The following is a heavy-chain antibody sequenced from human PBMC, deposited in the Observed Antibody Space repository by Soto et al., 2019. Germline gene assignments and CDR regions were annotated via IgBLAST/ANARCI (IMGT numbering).Heavy chain of an antibody. V-gene: IGHV4-39*01. CDR2: IYYSGGT. CDR1: GGSISSSSYY. D-gene: IGHD2-2*02. CDR3: ARHFLYQGAPTSYYYYYMDV. Sequence: SETLSLTCTVSGGSISSSSYYWGWIRQPPGKGLEWIGSIYYSGGTYYNPSLKSRVTISVDTSKNQSSLKLSSTTAADTAVYYCARHFLYQGAPTSYYYYYMDVWGKGTTVTVSS. J-gene: IGHJ6*03.